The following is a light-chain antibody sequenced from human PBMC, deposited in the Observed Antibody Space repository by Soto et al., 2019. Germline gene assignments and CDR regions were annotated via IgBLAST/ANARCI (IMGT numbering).Light chain of an antibody. CDR3: QQYGSSLAT. V-gene: IGKV3D-20*01. CDR2: DAS. Sequence: EIVMTQSPGTLSLSPGERATLSCRASQSVSSYLAWYQQKPGLAPRLLIYDASSRATGIPDRFSGSGSGTDFTLTISRLEPEDFAVYYCQQYGSSLATFGQGTRLEIK. CDR1: QSVSSY. J-gene: IGKJ5*01.